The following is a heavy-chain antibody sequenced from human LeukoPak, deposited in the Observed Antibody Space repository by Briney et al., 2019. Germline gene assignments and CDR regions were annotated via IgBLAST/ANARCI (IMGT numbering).Heavy chain of an antibody. V-gene: IGHV3-23*01. CDR3: ARARWISTTDAVW. J-gene: IGHJ4*02. Sequence: PGGSLRLSCAASGLSFTNYAMSWVRQAPARGPEWLSGMKGGGETFYADSGMGRFTLSRADSTNTVYLQLNNLRVEDTAIYYCARARWISTTDAVWWGQGTQATVPS. CDR1: GLSFTNYA. D-gene: IGHD5-24*01. CDR2: MKGGGET.